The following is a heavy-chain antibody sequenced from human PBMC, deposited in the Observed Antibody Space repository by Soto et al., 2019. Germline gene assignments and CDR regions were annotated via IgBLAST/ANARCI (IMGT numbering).Heavy chain of an antibody. D-gene: IGHD4-4*01. J-gene: IGHJ5*02. Sequence: LRLSCTASGFIISTSYMSWVRQAPGKGLEWVSIIYNDGSTYYADSVKGRFTVSRDDSKDTLYLEILSLRAEDTAVYYCARDSYTRSWGQGTLVTVSS. CDR3: ARDSYTRS. CDR1: GFIISTSY. CDR2: IYNDGST. V-gene: IGHV3-66*01.